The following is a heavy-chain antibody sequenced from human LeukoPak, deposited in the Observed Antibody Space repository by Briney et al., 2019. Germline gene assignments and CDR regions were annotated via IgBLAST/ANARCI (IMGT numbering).Heavy chain of an antibody. D-gene: IGHD3-3*01. CDR1: GFTFRSYG. J-gene: IGHJ6*02. Sequence: PGGSLRLSCAASGFTFRSYGMHWVRQAPGKGLEWVAVISYDGSNKYYADSVKGRFTISRDNSKNTLYLQMNSLRAEDTAVYYCAKDTYDFRSGYSYYYGMDVWGQGTTVTVSS. CDR2: ISYDGSNK. V-gene: IGHV3-30*18. CDR3: AKDTYDFRSGYSYYYGMDV.